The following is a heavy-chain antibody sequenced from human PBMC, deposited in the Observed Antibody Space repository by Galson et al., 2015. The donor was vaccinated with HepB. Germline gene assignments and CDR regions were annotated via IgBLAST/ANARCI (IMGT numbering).Heavy chain of an antibody. D-gene: IGHD3-3*01. Sequence: SLRLPGAASGFTFSSYAMRWVRQAPGEGLEGVSAISGSGGSTCYEDSVKGRFTISRDNSNNTLYLQLNILSAEDTAVYFCAKGSERLEWLLTTEDAFDIWGQGTMVTVSS. CDR1: GFTFSSYA. CDR3: AKGSERLEWLLTTEDAFDI. CDR2: ISGSGGST. V-gene: IGHV3-23*01. J-gene: IGHJ3*02.